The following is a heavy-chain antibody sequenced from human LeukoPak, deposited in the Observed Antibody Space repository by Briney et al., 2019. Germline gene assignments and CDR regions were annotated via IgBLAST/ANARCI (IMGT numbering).Heavy chain of an antibody. V-gene: IGHV1-2*02. Sequence: GASVKVSCKASGYTFTCYYMHWVRQAPGQGLEWMGWINPNSGGTNYAQKFQGRVTMTRDTSISTAYMELSRLRSDDTAVYYCARDPITIFGVVYSNWGQGTLVTVSP. J-gene: IGHJ4*02. CDR3: ARDPITIFGVVYSN. CDR1: GYTFTCYY. CDR2: INPNSGGT. D-gene: IGHD3-3*01.